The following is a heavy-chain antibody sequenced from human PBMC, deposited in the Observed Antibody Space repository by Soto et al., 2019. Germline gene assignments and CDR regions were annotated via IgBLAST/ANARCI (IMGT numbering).Heavy chain of an antibody. CDR3: ARGAYYYGSGSTLSSDYYGMDV. CDR1: GGSISSGGYS. Sequence: SETLSLTCAVSGGSISSGGYSWSWIRQPPGKGLEWIGYIYHSGSTYYNPSLKSRVTISVDRSKNQFSLKLSSVTAADTAVYYCARGAYYYGSGSTLSSDYYGMDVWGQGTTVTVSS. V-gene: IGHV4-30-2*01. CDR2: IYHSGST. D-gene: IGHD3-10*01. J-gene: IGHJ6*02.